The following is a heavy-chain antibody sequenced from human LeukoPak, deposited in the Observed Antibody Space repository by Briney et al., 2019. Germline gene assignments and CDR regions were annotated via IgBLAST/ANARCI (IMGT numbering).Heavy chain of an antibody. CDR1: GYTFTDYY. CDR3: GRDGTFDI. Sequence: ASVTVSCKASGYTFTDYYMHWVRQAPGQGLEWMGWINPDSGVTNYPQKFQGRVTMTRDTSSSTAYMELIRLRSDDTAVYYCGRDGTFDIWGQGTMVTVSS. V-gene: IGHV1-2*02. CDR2: INPDSGVT. D-gene: IGHD2-15*01. J-gene: IGHJ3*02.